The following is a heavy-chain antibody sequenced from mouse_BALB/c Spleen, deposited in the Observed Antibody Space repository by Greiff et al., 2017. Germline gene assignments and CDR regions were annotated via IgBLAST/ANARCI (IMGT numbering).Heavy chain of an antibody. D-gene: IGHD1-1*01. Sequence: VQLQQSGAELMKPGASVKISCKATGYTFSSYWIEWVKQRPGHGLEWIGEILPGSGSTNYNEKFKGKATFTADTSSNTAYMQLSSLTSEDSAVYYCARSGSSYNYFDYWGQGTTLTVSS. CDR1: GYTFSSYW. V-gene: IGHV1-9*01. CDR3: ARSGSSYNYFDY. CDR2: ILPGSGST. J-gene: IGHJ2*01.